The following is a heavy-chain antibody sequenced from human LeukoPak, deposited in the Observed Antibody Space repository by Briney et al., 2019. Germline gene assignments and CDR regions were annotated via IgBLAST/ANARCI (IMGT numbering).Heavy chain of an antibody. CDR3: ASLFEDIVVVVAANNAFDI. V-gene: IGHV5-51*01. CDR1: GYSFTSYW. D-gene: IGHD2-15*01. CDR2: IYPGDSDT. Sequence: GESLKISCKGSGYSFTSYWIGWVRQMPGKGLEWMGIIYPGDSDTRYSPSFQGQVTISADKSISTAYLQWSSLKASDTAMYYCASLFEDIVVVVAANNAFDIWGQGTMVTVSS. J-gene: IGHJ3*02.